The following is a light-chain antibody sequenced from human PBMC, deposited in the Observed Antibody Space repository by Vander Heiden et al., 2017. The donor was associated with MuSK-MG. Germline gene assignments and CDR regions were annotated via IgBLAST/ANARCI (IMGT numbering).Light chain of an antibody. CDR2: AAS. CDR1: QNISSY. Sequence: DIQMTQSPSSLSASVGDRVTITCRASQNISSYLNWYQQKPGKAPKLLIYAASSLQSGVPSRFSGSGAGTDFTLTISSLQPEDFATYYCQQSYSTPFTFGPGTKVGIK. J-gene: IGKJ3*01. CDR3: QQSYSTPFT. V-gene: IGKV1-39*01.